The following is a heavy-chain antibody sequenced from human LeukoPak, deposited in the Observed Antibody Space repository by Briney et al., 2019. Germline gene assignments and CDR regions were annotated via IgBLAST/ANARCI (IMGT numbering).Heavy chain of an antibody. J-gene: IGHJ4*02. CDR3: LKGGWATIGPPKD. D-gene: IGHD5-24*01. Sequence: GGSLTLSCSAAAFTFSSHDMHWVRHAPGKRLEYVSTINDDGGLTYYADSVKGRFTISRDNSKNTVYLQMNNLRPDDSAVYNCLKGGWATIGPPKDWGQGTLVSVSS. CDR2: INDDGGLT. V-gene: IGHV3-64D*08. CDR1: AFTFSSHD.